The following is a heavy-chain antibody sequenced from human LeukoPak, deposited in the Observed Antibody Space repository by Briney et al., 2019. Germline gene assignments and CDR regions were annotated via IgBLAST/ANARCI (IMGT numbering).Heavy chain of an antibody. J-gene: IGHJ4*02. D-gene: IGHD6-13*01. CDR1: GYTFTTYA. V-gene: IGHV1-18*01. CDR3: ARVSLVRIAAAGTIDN. CDR2: ISTYNGNT. Sequence: ASLRVSCKASGYTFTTYAITWVRQAPGQGLEWMAYISTYNGNTNYAQKLQGRVTMTTDTSTSTTYMELRSLRSDDTAVYYCARVSLVRIAAAGTIDNWGEGTLVTVSP.